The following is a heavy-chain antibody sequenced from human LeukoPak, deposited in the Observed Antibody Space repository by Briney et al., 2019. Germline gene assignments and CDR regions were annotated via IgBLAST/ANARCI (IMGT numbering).Heavy chain of an antibody. Sequence: GGSLRLSCAASGFTFSSYAMHWVRQAPGKGLEYVSAISSNGGSTYYANSVKGRFTMSRDNSKNTLYLQMGSLRAEDMAVYYCARALGGIYCSSTSCYFLDWFDPWGQGTLVTVSS. D-gene: IGHD2-2*01. CDR1: GFTFSSYA. V-gene: IGHV3-64*01. J-gene: IGHJ5*02. CDR2: ISSNGGST. CDR3: ARALGGIYCSSTSCYFLDWFDP.